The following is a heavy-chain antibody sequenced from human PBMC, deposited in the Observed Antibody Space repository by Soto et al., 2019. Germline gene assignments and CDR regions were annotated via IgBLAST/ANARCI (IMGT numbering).Heavy chain of an antibody. CDR1: GGSISSGGYY. J-gene: IGHJ5*02. V-gene: IGHV4-31*03. Sequence: PWETLSLTCTVSGGSISSGGYYWSWIRQHPGKGLEWIGYIYYSGSTYYNPSLKSRVTISVDTSKNQFSLKLSSVTAADTAVYYCARELVVVVPAAPPYNWFDPWGQGTLVTVSS. CDR2: IYYSGST. CDR3: ARELVVVVPAAPPYNWFDP. D-gene: IGHD2-2*01.